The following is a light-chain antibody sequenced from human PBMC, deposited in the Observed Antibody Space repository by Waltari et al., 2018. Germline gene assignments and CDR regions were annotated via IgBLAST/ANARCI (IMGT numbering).Light chain of an antibody. Sequence: DVVMTQSPLSLPVTLGQPASISCRSSQSLVASDGNTYLSWFQQRPGQSPRRLIYKVSNRDSGVPDRFSGSGSGTDVTLKISRVEAEDIAIYYCMQGIHWPRSFGQGTKVEIE. J-gene: IGKJ1*01. CDR3: MQGIHWPRS. V-gene: IGKV2-30*01. CDR1: QSLVASDGNTY. CDR2: KVS.